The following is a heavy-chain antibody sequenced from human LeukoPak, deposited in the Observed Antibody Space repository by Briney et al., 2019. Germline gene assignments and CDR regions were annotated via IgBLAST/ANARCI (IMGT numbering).Heavy chain of an antibody. CDR3: ARAKYSSRWSLDY. J-gene: IGHJ4*02. D-gene: IGHD6-13*01. CDR2: IDSNGGGA. V-gene: IGHV3-74*03. Sequence: GGSLRLSCATSGFTLNIYWMQWVRQVPGKGLVWVSRIDSNGGGATYADSVKGRFTTSRDNGNNTMYLQMNSLRAEDTAIYYCARAKYSSRWSLDYWGQGALVTVSS. CDR1: GFTLNIYW.